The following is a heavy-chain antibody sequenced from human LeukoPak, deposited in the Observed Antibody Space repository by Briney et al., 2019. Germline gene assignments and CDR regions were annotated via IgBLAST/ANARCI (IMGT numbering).Heavy chain of an antibody. CDR1: GYTFTGYY. Sequence: ASVNVSCKASGYTFTGYYVHWVRQAPGQGPEWMGWINPNIGGTKYAQKFQGSVTMAGDTSTPTAYMELSGLTSDDTGMYYCARSQSLHYWGQGTPVTVSS. CDR3: ARSQSLHY. J-gene: IGHJ4*02. CDR2: INPNIGGT. V-gene: IGHV1-2*02.